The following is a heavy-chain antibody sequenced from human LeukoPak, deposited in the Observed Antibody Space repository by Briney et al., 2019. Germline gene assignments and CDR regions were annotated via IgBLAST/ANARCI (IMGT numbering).Heavy chain of an antibody. Sequence: GGSLRLSCAASGFTFSSYAMSWVRQAPGKGLEWVSAISGSGGSTYYADSVKGRFTISRDNSKNTLYLQMNSLRAEDTAVYYCAKGGWMLSSWYQFDYWGQGTLVTVSS. J-gene: IGHJ4*02. D-gene: IGHD6-13*01. CDR3: AKGGWMLSSWYQFDY. CDR2: ISGSGGST. V-gene: IGHV3-23*01. CDR1: GFTFSSYA.